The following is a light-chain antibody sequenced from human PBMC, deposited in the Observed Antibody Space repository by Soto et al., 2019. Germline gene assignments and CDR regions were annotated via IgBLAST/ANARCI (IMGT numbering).Light chain of an antibody. CDR3: QKSYSTPLT. CDR1: QSISSY. CDR2: AAS. J-gene: IGKJ4*01. Sequence: DIQMTQSPSSLSASVGDRVTITCRASQSISSYLNWYQQKPGKAPKLLIYAASSLQSGVPSRFSGSGSGTAFTLTISSLQAEDFATYYCQKSYSTPLTFGGGTKVEIK. V-gene: IGKV1-39*01.